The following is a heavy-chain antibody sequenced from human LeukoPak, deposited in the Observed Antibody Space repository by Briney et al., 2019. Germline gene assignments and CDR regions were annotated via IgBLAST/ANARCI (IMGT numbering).Heavy chain of an antibody. J-gene: IGHJ4*02. D-gene: IGHD4-17*01. CDR1: GDSNSFYY. Sequence: SETLSLTCTVSGDSNSFYYWSWIRQPPGKGLEWIGYIYYSGSTNYNPSLKSRVTISLDTSKNQFSLKLSSVTAADTAVYYCARTGSTVTMLYPFDHWGQGTLVTVSS. CDR3: ARTGSTVTMLYPFDH. CDR2: IYYSGST. V-gene: IGHV4-59*01.